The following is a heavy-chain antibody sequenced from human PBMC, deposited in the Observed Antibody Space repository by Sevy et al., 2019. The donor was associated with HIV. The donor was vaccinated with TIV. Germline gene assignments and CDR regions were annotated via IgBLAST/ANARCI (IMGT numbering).Heavy chain of an antibody. CDR1: GGSISSDSYY. CDR2: IYYTGST. CDR3: ARPSSLYYYYAMDV. D-gene: IGHD3-10*01. J-gene: IGHJ6*02. Sequence: SETLSLTCIVSGGSISSDSYYWGWIRQPPGQGLEWIGSIYYTGSTYYNPSLKSRVTISSDTSKNQFSLRLSSVTAADTALYFCARPSSLYYYYAMDVWGQGTTVTVSS. V-gene: IGHV4-39*01.